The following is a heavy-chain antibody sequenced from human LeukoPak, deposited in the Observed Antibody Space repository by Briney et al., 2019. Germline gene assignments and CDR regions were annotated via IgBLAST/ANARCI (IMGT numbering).Heavy chain of an antibody. D-gene: IGHD1-26*01. CDR1: GYSISSGYY. J-gene: IGHJ5*02. CDR3: ARDEGTGSFGNWFDP. CDR2: IYHSGNT. Sequence: SQPLSLTCTVSGYSISSGYYWGWIRQPPGKGLEWIGSIYHSGNTYYNPSLESRVTISVDTSKNQFSLKLNSVTAADTAVYYCARDEGTGSFGNWFDPWGQGNLVTVSS. V-gene: IGHV4-38-2*02.